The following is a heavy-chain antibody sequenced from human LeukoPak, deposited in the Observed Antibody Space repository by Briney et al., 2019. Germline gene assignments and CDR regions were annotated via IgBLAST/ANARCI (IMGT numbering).Heavy chain of an antibody. CDR3: ARATHQLLYN. V-gene: IGHV3-48*03. CDR1: GFTFSSYG. CDR2: ISGGGDTI. Sequence: PGGSLRLSCAASGFTFSSYGMNWVRQAPGEGLEWVSYISGGGDTIYYADSVKGRFTISRDNAKNSLYLQVNSLRAEDTAVYYCARATHQLLYNWGQGTLVTVSS. D-gene: IGHD2-2*02. J-gene: IGHJ4*02.